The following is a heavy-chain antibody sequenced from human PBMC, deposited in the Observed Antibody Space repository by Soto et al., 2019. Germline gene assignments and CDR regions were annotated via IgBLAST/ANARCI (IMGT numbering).Heavy chain of an antibody. V-gene: IGHV1-3*01. CDR3: AREQQLDTGNFDY. Sequence: ASVKVSCKASGYTFTNYAIHWVRQAPGQRLEWMGWINAGNGNTKYSQKLQDRDTITKDTSASTVYMALSSLRFEDTALYYCAREQQLDTGNFDYWGQGTLVTVSS. CDR2: INAGNGNT. CDR1: GYTFTNYA. J-gene: IGHJ4*02. D-gene: IGHD1-1*01.